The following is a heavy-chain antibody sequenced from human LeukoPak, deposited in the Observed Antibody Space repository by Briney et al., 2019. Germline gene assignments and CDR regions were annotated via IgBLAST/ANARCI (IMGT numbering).Heavy chain of an antibody. CDR3: ARGDMGYDSSGYYYTGQNWFDP. Sequence: PSETLSLTCAVYGGSFSGYYWSWIRQPPGKGLEWIGEINHSGSTNYNPSLKSRVTISVDPSKNQFSLKLSSVIAADTAVYYCARGDMGYDSSGYYYTGQNWFDPWGQGTLVTVSS. D-gene: IGHD3-22*01. J-gene: IGHJ5*02. V-gene: IGHV4-34*01. CDR2: INHSGST. CDR1: GGSFSGYY.